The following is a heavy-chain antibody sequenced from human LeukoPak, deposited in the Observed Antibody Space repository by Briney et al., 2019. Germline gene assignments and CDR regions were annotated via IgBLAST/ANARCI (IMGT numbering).Heavy chain of an antibody. CDR3: ARDLVTVTKGFDI. CDR2: INDRGIT. J-gene: IGHJ3*02. Sequence: SETLSLTCAVNGESFSAYYWTWIRQSPGTGLEWIGEINDRGITNYNSPLKSRVKMSVEWVKNQFSLKLSSVTAADTAVYYCARDLVTVTKGFDIWGQGTMVSVSS. CDR1: GESFSAYY. V-gene: IGHV4-34*10. D-gene: IGHD4-17*01.